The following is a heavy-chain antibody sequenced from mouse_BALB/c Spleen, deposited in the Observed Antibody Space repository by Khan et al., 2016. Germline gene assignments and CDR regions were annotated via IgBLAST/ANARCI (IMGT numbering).Heavy chain of an antibody. CDR1: GYAFSSSW. V-gene: IGHV1-82*01. D-gene: IGHD2-1*01. CDR2: IYPGDGDT. J-gene: IGHJ3*01. Sequence: QVQLKESGPELVKPGASVKISYKASGYAFSSSWMNWVKQRPGQGLEWIGRIYPGDGDTNYNGKFKGKATLTADKSSSTAYMQLSSLTSVDSAVYFCAYGNYWFAYWGQGTLVTVSA. CDR3: AYGNYWFAY.